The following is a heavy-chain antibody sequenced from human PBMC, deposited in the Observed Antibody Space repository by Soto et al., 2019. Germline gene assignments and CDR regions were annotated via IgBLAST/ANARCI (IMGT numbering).Heavy chain of an antibody. D-gene: IGHD7-27*01. CDR3: AKRNWGGWYFDL. CDR1: GFTFSSYA. Sequence: EVQLLESGGGLVQPGGSLRLSCAASGFTFSSYAMSWVRQAPGKGLEWVSVISGSGGSTYYADSVKGRFTISRDNSKNARYLQMNSLRAEDTAVYYCAKRNWGGWYFDLWGRGTLVTVSS. J-gene: IGHJ2*01. V-gene: IGHV3-23*01. CDR2: ISGSGGST.